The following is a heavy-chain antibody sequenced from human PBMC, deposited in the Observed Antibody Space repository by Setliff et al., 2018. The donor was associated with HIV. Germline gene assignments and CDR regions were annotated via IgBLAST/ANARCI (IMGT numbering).Heavy chain of an antibody. CDR2: IYYSGST. J-gene: IGHJ3*02. CDR1: GGSISSYY. V-gene: IGHV4-59*12. CDR3: ARNPSNLGGFDI. D-gene: IGHD2-15*01. Sequence: SETLSLTCTVSGGSISSYYWSWIRQPPGKGLEWIGYIYYSGSTYYNPSLKSRVTISVDTSKNQFSLRVSSMTAADTAVYYCARNPSNLGGFDIWGQGTMVTVSS.